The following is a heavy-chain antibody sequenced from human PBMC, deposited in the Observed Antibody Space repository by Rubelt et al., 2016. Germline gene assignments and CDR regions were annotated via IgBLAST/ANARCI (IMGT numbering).Heavy chain of an antibody. J-gene: IGHJ4*02. D-gene: IGHD4-17*01. Sequence: QVQLVQSGAEVKKPGASVTVSCKASGYTFTNYGISWVRQAPGQGLEWMGWISAYNDNTNYAQKFQGRGTMTTDTSTSTAYMELRSLRSDDTAVYYCARDPYGDRHHDYWGQGTLVTVSS. CDR2: ISAYNDNT. V-gene: IGHV1-18*01. CDR3: ARDPYGDRHHDY. CDR1: GYTFTNYG.